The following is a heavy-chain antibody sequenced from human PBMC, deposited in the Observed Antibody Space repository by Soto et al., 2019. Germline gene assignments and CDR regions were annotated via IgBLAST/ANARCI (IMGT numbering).Heavy chain of an antibody. V-gene: IGHV4-59*01. J-gene: IGHJ4*02. CDR2: IYYLGST. CDR1: GGSMSEYF. D-gene: IGHD3-10*01. CDR3: ARDGYDGSGSPYPAY. Sequence: SETLSLTCSVSGGSMSEYFWSWIRQSPGKGLEWIGYIYYLGSTDYNPSLKSRVTISVDTSKRQFSLRLTSVTAADTAVYYCARDGYDGSGSPYPAYWGPGXQVTVSS.